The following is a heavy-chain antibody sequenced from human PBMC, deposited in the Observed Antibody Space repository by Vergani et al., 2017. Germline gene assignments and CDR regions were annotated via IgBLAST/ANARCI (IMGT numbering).Heavy chain of an antibody. CDR1: GFTFSSYA. CDR3: AIDRHYYGSGSYYKTHYYYYGMDV. Sequence: QVQLVESGGGVVQPGRSLRLSCAASGFTFSSYAMHWVRQAPGKGLEWVAVISYDGSNKYYADSVKGRFTISRDNSKNTLYLQMNSLRAEDTAVYYCAIDRHYYGSGSYYKTHYYYYGMDVWGQGTTVTVSS. J-gene: IGHJ6*02. V-gene: IGHV3-30-3*01. CDR2: ISYDGSNK. D-gene: IGHD3-10*01.